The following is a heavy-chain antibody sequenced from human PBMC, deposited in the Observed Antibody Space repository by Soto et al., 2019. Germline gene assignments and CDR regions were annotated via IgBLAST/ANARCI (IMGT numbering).Heavy chain of an antibody. CDR1: GFMFNNYA. J-gene: IGHJ4*02. D-gene: IGHD3-22*01. CDR2: VSVSGGTT. CDR3: AKGLYYYDSSGYRLFDY. V-gene: IGHV3-23*01. Sequence: GGSLRLSCAASGFMFNNYAMSWVRQAPGKGLEWVSTVSVSGGTTYYADSLKGRFTISRDNSKKTVYLQMNRLRADDTAIYYCAKGLYYYDSSGYRLFDYWGKGTLVTVSS.